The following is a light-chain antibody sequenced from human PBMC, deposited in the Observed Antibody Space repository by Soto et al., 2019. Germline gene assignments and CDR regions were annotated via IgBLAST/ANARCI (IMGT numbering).Light chain of an antibody. V-gene: IGLV1-40*01. Sequence: QSVLTQPPSVSGAPGQRVSISCSGSSSNIGAGYDVHWYQQLPGTAPKLLIYGNTNRPSGVTDRFSGSKSGTSASLAITGLQAEDESDYYCQSYDSSLSGSVFGGGTKLTVL. CDR1: SSNIGAGYD. CDR2: GNT. CDR3: QSYDSSLSGSV. J-gene: IGLJ2*01.